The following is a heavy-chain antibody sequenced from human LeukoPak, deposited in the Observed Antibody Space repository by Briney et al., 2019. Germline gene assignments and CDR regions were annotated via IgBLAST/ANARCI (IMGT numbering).Heavy chain of an antibody. Sequence: GGSLRLSCAASGFTFSTNYMSWVRQAPGKGLEWVSAIYSGGSTYYTDSVKGRFTISRDNSKNTLYLQMNSLRAEDTAVYYCARDGAAGWHHDYWGQGALVTISS. CDR1: GFTFSTNY. CDR3: ARDGAAGWHHDY. CDR2: IYSGGST. V-gene: IGHV3-66*02. D-gene: IGHD6-13*01. J-gene: IGHJ4*02.